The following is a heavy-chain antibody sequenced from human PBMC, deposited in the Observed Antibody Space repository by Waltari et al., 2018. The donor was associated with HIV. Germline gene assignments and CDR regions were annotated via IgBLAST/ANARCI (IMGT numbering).Heavy chain of an antibody. CDR1: GFTVSTYG. CDR3: ARDVQGYCGGERCFYGMDV. CDR2: IWYDGSNT. D-gene: IGHD2-21*01. J-gene: IGHJ6*02. Sequence: QVQLVESGGGVVQPGRSLRLSCAASGFTVSTYGMHWVRQAPGKGREWVAVIWYDGSNTYYTDSVKGRFTISRDNSKNTLYLQMYSLRAEDTAVYYCARDVQGYCGGERCFYGMDVWGQGTTVTVSS. V-gene: IGHV3-33*01.